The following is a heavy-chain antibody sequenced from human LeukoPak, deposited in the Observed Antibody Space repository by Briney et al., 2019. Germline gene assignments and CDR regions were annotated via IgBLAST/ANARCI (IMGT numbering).Heavy chain of an antibody. Sequence: VASVKVSCKVSGYTLTELSIHWVRQAPGKGLERMGGFDPEDGETIYAQRFQGRVTMTEDTSTDTAYMELSSLRSEDAAVYYCATVSYYYDSSGYQGYFQHWGQGTLVTVSS. CDR1: GYTLTELS. CDR2: FDPEDGET. V-gene: IGHV1-24*01. J-gene: IGHJ1*01. D-gene: IGHD3-22*01. CDR3: ATVSYYYDSSGYQGYFQH.